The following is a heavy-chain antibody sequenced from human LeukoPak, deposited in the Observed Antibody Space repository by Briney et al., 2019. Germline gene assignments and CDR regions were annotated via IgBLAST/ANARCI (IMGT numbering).Heavy chain of an antibody. J-gene: IGHJ6*02. Sequence: PSETLSLTCSVSGGSINSSPYYWGWIRQPPGKGLKWIGSLYYTGSTYYNPSLKSRVTISVDTSKNQLSLKVTSVTGADTAVYYCARFGVDYDMDVWGQGTTVTVSS. CDR2: LYYTGST. CDR3: ARFGVDYDMDV. CDR1: GGSINSSPYY. V-gene: IGHV4-39*07. D-gene: IGHD3-16*01.